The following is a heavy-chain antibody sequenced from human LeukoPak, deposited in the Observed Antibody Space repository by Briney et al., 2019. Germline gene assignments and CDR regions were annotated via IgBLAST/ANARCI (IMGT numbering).Heavy chain of an antibody. CDR1: GVSITSFY. CDR2: IFYSGST. V-gene: IGHV4-59*08. D-gene: IGHD1-26*01. J-gene: IGHJ4*02. CDR3: ARIVGATFDY. Sequence: PSETLSPTCTVSGVSITSFYWSWIRQSPGKGLEWIGYIFYSGSTNYNPSLKSRVTISVDTSKNQFSLKLSSVTAADTAVYYCARIVGATFDYWGQGTLVTVSS.